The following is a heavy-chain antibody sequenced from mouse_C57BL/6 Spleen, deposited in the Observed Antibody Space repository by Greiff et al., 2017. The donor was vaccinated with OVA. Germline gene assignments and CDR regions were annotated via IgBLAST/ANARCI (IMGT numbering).Heavy chain of an antibody. CDR2: IHPKSGST. D-gene: IGHD1-1*01. J-gene: IGHJ2*01. CDR3: ARSSNYYGSSYGGDFDY. CDR1: GYTFTSYW. V-gene: IGHV1-64*01. Sequence: QVQLQQPGAELVKPGASVKLSCKASGYTFTSYWMHWVKQRPGQGLEWIGLIHPKSGSTNYNEKFKSKATLTVDKSSSTAYMQLSSLTSEDSAVYYCARSSNYYGSSYGGDFDYWGQGTTLTVSS.